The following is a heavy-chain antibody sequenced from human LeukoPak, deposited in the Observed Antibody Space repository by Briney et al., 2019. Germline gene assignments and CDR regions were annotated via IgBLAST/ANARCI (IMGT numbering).Heavy chain of an antibody. J-gene: IGHJ5*02. Sequence: PSETLSLTCTVSGGSISSYSWSWIRQPPGKGLEWIGYIYYSGSTNYNPSLKSRVTISVDTSKNQFSLKLSSVTAADTAVYYCARVMRQWLPLKRYWFDPWGQGTLVTVSS. D-gene: IGHD6-19*01. V-gene: IGHV4-59*01. CDR2: IYYSGST. CDR1: GGSISSYS. CDR3: ARVMRQWLPLKRYWFDP.